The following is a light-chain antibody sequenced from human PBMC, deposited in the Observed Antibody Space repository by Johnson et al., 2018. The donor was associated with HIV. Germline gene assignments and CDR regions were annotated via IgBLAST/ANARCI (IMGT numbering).Light chain of an antibody. J-gene: IGLJ1*01. V-gene: IGLV1-51*01. CDR1: SSNIGNNY. Sequence: QSALTQPPSVSAAPGQKVTISCSGSSSNIGNNYVSWYQQLPGTAPKLLIYDNNKRPSGIPDRFSGSKSGTSATLGITGLQTGDEADYYCGTWDSSLSAGNVFGTGPKVTVL. CDR2: DNN. CDR3: GTWDSSLSAGNV.